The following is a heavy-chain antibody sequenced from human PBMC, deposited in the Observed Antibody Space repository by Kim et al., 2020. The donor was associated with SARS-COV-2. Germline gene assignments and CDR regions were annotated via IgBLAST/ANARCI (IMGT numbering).Heavy chain of an antibody. J-gene: IGHJ4*02. D-gene: IGHD1-26*01. V-gene: IGHV3-23*01. Sequence: HPDAGRGRLTMSRDNSKNTLFLQMNRLRADDTAIYYCAKDIWDFSGNDYWGQGTLVTVSS. CDR3: AKDIWDFSGNDY.